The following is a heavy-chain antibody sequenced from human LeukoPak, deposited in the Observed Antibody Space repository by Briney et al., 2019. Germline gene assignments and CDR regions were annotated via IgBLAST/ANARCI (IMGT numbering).Heavy chain of an antibody. CDR1: GFTFSSYS. J-gene: IGHJ4*02. Sequence: GGSLRLSCAASGFTFSSYSMNWVRQAPGKGLEWVSSISSSSSYIYYADSVKGRFTISRDNAKNSLYLQMNSLRAEDTPVYYCARAPVGYCSSTSCYFDYWGQGTLVTVSS. D-gene: IGHD2-2*01. CDR2: ISSSSSYI. V-gene: IGHV3-21*01. CDR3: ARAPVGYCSSTSCYFDY.